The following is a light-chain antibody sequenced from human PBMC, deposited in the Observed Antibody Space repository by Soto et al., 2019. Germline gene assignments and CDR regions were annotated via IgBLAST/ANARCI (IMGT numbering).Light chain of an antibody. Sequence: EIVLTQSPGTLSLSPGQRATLSCRASESVSTNYLAWYQQKPGQAPRLLISGASSRATGIPDRFSDSGSGAGFTLTIYRLEPEVFAVYYCHQYGSVPLTFGGGTKVEIK. CDR1: ESVSTNY. CDR2: GAS. V-gene: IGKV3-20*01. CDR3: HQYGSVPLT. J-gene: IGKJ4*01.